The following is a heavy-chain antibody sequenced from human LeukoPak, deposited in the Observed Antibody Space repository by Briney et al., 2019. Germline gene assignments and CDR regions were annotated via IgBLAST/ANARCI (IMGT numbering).Heavy chain of an antibody. CDR3: AKDPAVAGPRWFDP. V-gene: IGHV3-23*01. D-gene: IGHD6-19*01. CDR2: ISGSGGST. J-gene: IGHJ5*02. Sequence: PGGSLRLSCAASGFTFSSYAMSWVRQAPGKGLEWVSTISGSGGSTYYADSVKGRFTISRDNSKNTMYLQMNSLRAEDTAVYYCAKDPAVAGPRWFDPWGQGTLVTVSS. CDR1: GFTFSSYA.